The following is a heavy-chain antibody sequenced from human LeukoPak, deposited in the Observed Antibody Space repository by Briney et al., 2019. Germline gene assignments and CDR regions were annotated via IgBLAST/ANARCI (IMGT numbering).Heavy chain of an antibody. J-gene: IGHJ4*02. Sequence: SETLSLTCTVSGGSISSYYWSWIRQPPGKGLEWIGYIYYSGSTNYNPSLKSRVTISVDTSQNQFSLKLSSVTAADTAVYYCARGGRDGYFIDYWGQGTLVTVSS. CDR2: IYYSGST. D-gene: IGHD5-24*01. V-gene: IGHV4-59*01. CDR3: ARGGRDGYFIDY. CDR1: GGSISSYY.